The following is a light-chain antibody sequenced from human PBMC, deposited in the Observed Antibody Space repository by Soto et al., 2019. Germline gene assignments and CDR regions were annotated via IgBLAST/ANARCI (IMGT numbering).Light chain of an antibody. J-gene: IGLJ3*02. CDR2: GNS. V-gene: IGLV1-40*01. Sequence: QAVLTQPPSVSGAPGQRVTISCTGSSSNIGAGYDVHWYQQLPGTAPKLLIYGNSNRPSGVPDRFSGSKSGTSASLAITGRQAEDEADYYCQSYDSSLSGWVFGGGTKRTV. CDR1: SSNIGAGYD. CDR3: QSYDSSLSGWV.